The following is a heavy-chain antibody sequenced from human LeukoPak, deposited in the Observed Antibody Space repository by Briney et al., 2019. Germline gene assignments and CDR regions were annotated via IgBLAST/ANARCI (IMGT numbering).Heavy chain of an antibody. CDR3: ATYRQVLLPFES. Sequence: SETLSLTCTVSGGSISSYYWSWIRQPPGKGLEWIGYIYYRGSTNYNPSLKSRVTISVDTSKNQFSLKLSSVTAADTAIYYCATYRQVLLPFESWGQGTLVTVSS. CDR1: GGSISSYY. V-gene: IGHV4-59*12. J-gene: IGHJ4*02. D-gene: IGHD2-8*02. CDR2: IYYRGST.